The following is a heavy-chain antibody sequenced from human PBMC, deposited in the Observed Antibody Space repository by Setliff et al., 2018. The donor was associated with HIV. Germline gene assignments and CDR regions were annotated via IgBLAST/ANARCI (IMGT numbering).Heavy chain of an antibody. Sequence: ASSEGPCKVSGFTLREVSMHWVRQAPGKGLEWMGYFDPEDGETVYAQKFQGRATMTEDTSTDTAYMELSGLRSEDTAVYYCAIDMVGGWLRPMPDFWGQGALVTVSS. D-gene: IGHD2-2*01. CDR2: FDPEDGET. V-gene: IGHV1-24*01. CDR3: AIDMVGGWLRPMPDF. J-gene: IGHJ4*02. CDR1: GFTLREVS.